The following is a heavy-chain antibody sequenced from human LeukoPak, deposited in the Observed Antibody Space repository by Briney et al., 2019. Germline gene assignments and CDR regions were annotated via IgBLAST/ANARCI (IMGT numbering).Heavy chain of an antibody. Sequence: PGGSLRLSCAASGFTFAIYAMHWVRQVPGKGLEYVSAISSNGVNTYYAEPVKGRFTISRDNSKNTLYLQMRSLRVEDTAVYYCVKCDDSDVPDYWGQGTLVTISS. J-gene: IGHJ4*02. V-gene: IGHV3-64D*06. CDR2: ISSNGVNT. CDR1: GFTFAIYA. D-gene: IGHD3-22*01. CDR3: VKCDDSDVPDY.